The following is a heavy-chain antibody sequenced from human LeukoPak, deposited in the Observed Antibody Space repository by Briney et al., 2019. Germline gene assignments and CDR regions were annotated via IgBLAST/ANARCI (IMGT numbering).Heavy chain of an antibody. D-gene: IGHD3/OR15-3a*01. J-gene: IGHJ4*02. CDR3: AKDSRDWTYFDF. CDR2: TSGIGAGT. V-gene: IGHV3-23*01. Sequence: PGGSLRLSCAASGFTFSSSAMSWVRQAPGKGLEWVSTTSGIGAGTYYADSVRGRFTISRDNAKNTLYLQMDSLRAEDTAVYYCAKDSRDWTYFDFWGQGTLATVSS. CDR1: GFTFSSSA.